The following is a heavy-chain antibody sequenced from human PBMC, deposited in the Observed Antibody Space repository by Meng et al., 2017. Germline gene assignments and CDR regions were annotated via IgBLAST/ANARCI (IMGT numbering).Heavy chain of an antibody. Sequence: LSPTCAASGFTFSSYAMHWVRQAPGKGLEWVAVISYDGSNKYYADSVKGRFTISRDNSKNTLYLQMNSLRAEDTAVYYCARVVAVAGPFDYWGQGTLVTVSS. CDR3: ARVVAVAGPFDY. V-gene: IGHV3-30*01. CDR1: GFTFSSYA. CDR2: ISYDGSNK. J-gene: IGHJ4*02. D-gene: IGHD6-19*01.